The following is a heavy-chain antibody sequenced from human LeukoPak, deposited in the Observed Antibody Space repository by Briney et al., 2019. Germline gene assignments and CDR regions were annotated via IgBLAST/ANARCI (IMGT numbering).Heavy chain of an antibody. J-gene: IGHJ4*02. CDR1: GYTLTELS. Sequence: EASVTVSCTVSGYTLTELSMHWVRQAPGKGLEWMGGFDPEDGETIYAQKFQGRVTMTEDTSTDTAYMELSSLRSEDTAVYYCATDPYSSGASWGQGTLVTVSS. D-gene: IGHD6-19*01. CDR3: ATDPYSSGAS. CDR2: FDPEDGET. V-gene: IGHV1-24*01.